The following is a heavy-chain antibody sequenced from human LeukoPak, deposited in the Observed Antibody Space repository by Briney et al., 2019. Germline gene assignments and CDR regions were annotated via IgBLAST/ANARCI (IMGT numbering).Heavy chain of an antibody. V-gene: IGHV4-34*01. J-gene: IGHJ5*02. CDR1: GGSFSGYY. D-gene: IGHD3-9*01. Sequence: SETLSLTCAVYGGSFSGYYWSWIRQPPGKGLVWIGEINHSGSTNYNPSLKSRVTISEDTSKTQFSLKLSSVTAAETAVYYCARGGNLRYFDWLLPNWFDPWGQGTLVTVSS. CDR3: ARGGNLRYFDWLLPNWFDP. CDR2: INHSGST.